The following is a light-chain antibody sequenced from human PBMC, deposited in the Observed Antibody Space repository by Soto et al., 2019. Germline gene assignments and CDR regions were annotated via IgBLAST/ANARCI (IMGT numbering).Light chain of an antibody. CDR1: QSVSSN. CDR2: GAS. CDR3: QQYNYWPPIT. Sequence: EIVMTQSPATLSVSPGERATLSCRASQSVSSNLAWYQQKPGQAPRLLIYGASTRATGIPARFSGSGSGTEFPLTTISLQSADVSAYYCQQYNYWPPITFGQGTRLEIK. J-gene: IGKJ5*01. V-gene: IGKV3-15*01.